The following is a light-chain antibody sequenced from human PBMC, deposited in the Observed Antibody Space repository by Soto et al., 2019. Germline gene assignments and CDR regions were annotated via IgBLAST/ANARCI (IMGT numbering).Light chain of an antibody. CDR3: QQSYSTPRGLT. CDR1: QSLSSY. J-gene: IGKJ4*01. Sequence: DIQMTQSPSSLSASVGDRVTITCRASQSLSSYLNWYQQKPGKAPKLLIYAASSLQSGVPSRFSGSGSGTDFTPTISSLQPEDFATYYCQQSYSTPRGLTFGGGT. CDR2: AAS. V-gene: IGKV1-39*01.